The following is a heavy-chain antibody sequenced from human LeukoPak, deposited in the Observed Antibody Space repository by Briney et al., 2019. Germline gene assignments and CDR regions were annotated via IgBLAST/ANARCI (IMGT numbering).Heavy chain of an antibody. J-gene: IGHJ4*02. D-gene: IGHD5-24*01. CDR2: IHYSGRI. CDR1: GGSFSGYY. V-gene: IGHV4-34*01. CDR3: SRGTDAYKCGNS. Sequence: NSSATLSLTCAVYGGSFSGYYWTWIRQPPGKGLEWIGEIHYSGRINYNPSLKSRVTISADTSNNHFSLKMNSVTAADTAVYYCSRGTDAYKCGNSWGQGTLVTVSS.